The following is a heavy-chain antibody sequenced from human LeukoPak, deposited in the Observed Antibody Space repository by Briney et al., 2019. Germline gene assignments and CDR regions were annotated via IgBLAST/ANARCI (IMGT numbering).Heavy chain of an antibody. D-gene: IGHD4-11*01. CDR2: INHSGST. CDR3: ARKSYYSNYYY. CDR1: GGSFSGYY. Sequence: PSETLSLTCAVYGGSFSGYYWSWIRQPPGKGLEWIGEINHSGSTNYNPSLKSRVTISVDTSKNQFSLKLSSVTAADTAVYYCARKSYYSNYYYWGQGTLVTVSS. V-gene: IGHV4-34*01. J-gene: IGHJ4*02.